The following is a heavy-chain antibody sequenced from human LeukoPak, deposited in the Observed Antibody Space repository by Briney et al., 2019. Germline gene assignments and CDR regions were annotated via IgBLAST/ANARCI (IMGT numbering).Heavy chain of an antibody. V-gene: IGHV3-15*01. CDR2: IKSKTDGGTT. CDR1: GFTSSNAW. J-gene: IGHJ6*03. Sequence: GGSLRLSCVASGFTSSNAWMSWVRQAPGKGLEWVGRIKSKTDGGTTDYAAPVKGRFTISRDDSKNTLYLQMNSLKTEDTAVYYCTRGGLLWYYYYMDVWGKGTTVTISS. CDR3: TRGGLLWYYYYMDV. D-gene: IGHD3-10*01.